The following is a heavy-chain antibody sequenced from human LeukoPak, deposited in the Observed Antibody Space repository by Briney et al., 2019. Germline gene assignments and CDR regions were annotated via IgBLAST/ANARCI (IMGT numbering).Heavy chain of an antibody. V-gene: IGHV3-48*03. Sequence: GGSLRLSCAASGFTFSSYEMNWARQAPGKGLEWVSYISSSGSAIYYADSVKGRFTISRDNAKNSLYLQMNSLRAEDTAVYYCAELGITMIGGVWGKGTTVTISS. CDR1: GFTFSSYE. D-gene: IGHD3-10*02. CDR2: ISSSGSAI. CDR3: AELGITMIGGV. J-gene: IGHJ6*04.